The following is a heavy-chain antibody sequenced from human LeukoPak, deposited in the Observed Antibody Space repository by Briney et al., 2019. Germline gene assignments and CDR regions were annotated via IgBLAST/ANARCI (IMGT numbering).Heavy chain of an antibody. V-gene: IGHV1-69*05. J-gene: IGHJ6*03. D-gene: IGHD5-24*01. CDR1: GGTFSSYA. CDR2: IIPIFGTA. Sequence: ASVKVSCKASGGTFSSYAISWVRQAPGQGLEWMGGIIPIFGTANYEQKFQGRVTITTDESTSTAYMELSSLRSEDTAVYYCARDYRRWLQPPTYYYYYYMDVWGKGTTVTVSS. CDR3: ARDYRRWLQPPTYYYYYYMDV.